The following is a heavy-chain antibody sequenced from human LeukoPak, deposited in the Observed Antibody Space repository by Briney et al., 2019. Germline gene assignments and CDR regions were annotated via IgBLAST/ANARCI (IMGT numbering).Heavy chain of an antibody. CDR1: GFLVNTNY. J-gene: IGHJ4*02. V-gene: IGHV3-53*01. Sequence: PGGSLKLSCAASGFLVNTNYMTWVRQAPGGGLEWVSFIYADGNTYYADSVKGRFTNSRDISKNAVYLQMNSLRAEDTDVYYCARDSYGDANFDSWGQGTLVTVSS. CDR2: IYADGNT. D-gene: IGHD4-17*01. CDR3: ARDSYGDANFDS.